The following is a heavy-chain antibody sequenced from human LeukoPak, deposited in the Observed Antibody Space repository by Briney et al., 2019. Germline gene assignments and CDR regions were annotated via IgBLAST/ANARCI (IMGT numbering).Heavy chain of an antibody. V-gene: IGHV3-48*03. J-gene: IGHJ3*02. Sequence: PGGSLRLSCAASGFTFSSYEMNWVRQAPGKGLEWVSYISSSGSTIYYAESVKGRFTISRDNSKNTLYLQMNSLRAEDTAVYYCAKVESMVRGVIITLQRDAFDIWGQGTMVTVSS. CDR1: GFTFSSYE. D-gene: IGHD3-10*01. CDR2: ISSSGSTI. CDR3: AKVESMVRGVIITLQRDAFDI.